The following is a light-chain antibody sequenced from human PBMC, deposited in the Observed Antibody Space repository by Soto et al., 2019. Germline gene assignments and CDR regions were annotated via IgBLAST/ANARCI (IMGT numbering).Light chain of an antibody. CDR3: QQYYIYPPT. J-gene: IGKJ4*01. CDR2: AAS. V-gene: IGKV1-8*01. CDR1: QSIGTY. Sequence: ILVTQSPSSFSASTGDRVTITCRASQSIGTYLAWYQQIPGRAPKLLIFAASTLQRGVPSRFSGSGSGTDFTLTISCLQSEDFATYYCQQYYIYPPTFGGGTKVDIK.